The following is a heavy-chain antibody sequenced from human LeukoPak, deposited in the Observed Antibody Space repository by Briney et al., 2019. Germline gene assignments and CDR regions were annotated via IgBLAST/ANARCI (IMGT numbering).Heavy chain of an antibody. CDR2: INHSGST. Sequence: SETLSLTCAVYGGSFSGYYWSWIRQPPGKGLEWIGEINHSGSTNYNPSLQSRVTISVDTSKNQFSLKLSSVTAADTAVYYCARGLSGSSSWYVYWGQGTLVTVSS. D-gene: IGHD6-13*01. CDR3: ARGLSGSSSWYVY. J-gene: IGHJ4*02. CDR1: GGSFSGYY. V-gene: IGHV4-34*01.